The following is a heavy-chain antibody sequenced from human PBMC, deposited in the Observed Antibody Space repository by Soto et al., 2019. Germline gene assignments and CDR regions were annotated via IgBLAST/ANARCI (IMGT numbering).Heavy chain of an antibody. CDR3: VRGGVAGHWFDP. CDR2: IFRSGSP. J-gene: IGHJ5*02. V-gene: IGHV4-31*03. D-gene: IGHD5-12*01. Sequence: LSLTCSVSRAFINSGGFYYSWIRQPPGKGLEWLGYIFRSGSPLYTPSLRGRLTLSADTSRNQLSLHLTSVTAADTAVYYCVRGGVAGHWFDPWGQGILVTISS. CDR1: RAFINSGGFY.